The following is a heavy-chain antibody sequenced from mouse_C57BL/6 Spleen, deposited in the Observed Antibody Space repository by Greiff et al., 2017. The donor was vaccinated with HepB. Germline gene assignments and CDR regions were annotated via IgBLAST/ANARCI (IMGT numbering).Heavy chain of an antibody. CDR3: ARERGYGNYDYAMDY. CDR2: ISDGGSYT. D-gene: IGHD2-1*01. Sequence: EVQGVESGGGLVKPGGSLKLSCAASGFTFSSYAMSWVRQTPEKRLEWVATISDGGSYTYYPDNVKGRFTISRDNAKNNLYLQMSHLKSEDTAMYYCARERGYGNYDYAMDYWGQGTSVTVSS. CDR1: GFTFSSYA. J-gene: IGHJ4*01. V-gene: IGHV5-4*01.